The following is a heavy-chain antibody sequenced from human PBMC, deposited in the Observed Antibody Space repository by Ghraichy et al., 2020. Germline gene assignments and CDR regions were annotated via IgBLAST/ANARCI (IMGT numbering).Heavy chain of an antibody. CDR1: GFTFSSYA. D-gene: IGHD3-16*01. Sequence: GGSLRLSCAASGFTFSSYAMSWVRQAPGKGLEWVSVISGGGGITYYADSVKGRFTISSDNSKNTLYLQMKSLRAEDKAVYYCAKYLGDGRDFGGFDYWGEGTVVTVSS. V-gene: IGHV3-23*01. J-gene: IGHJ4*02. CDR3: AKYLGDGRDFGGFDY. CDR2: ISGGGGIT.